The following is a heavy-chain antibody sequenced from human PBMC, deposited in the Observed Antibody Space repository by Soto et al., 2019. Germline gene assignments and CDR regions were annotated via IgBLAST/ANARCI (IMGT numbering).Heavy chain of an antibody. CDR1: GGTFSSYA. V-gene: IGHV1-69*13. CDR3: ARVDGSYSGFDY. Sequence: SVKVSCKASGGTFSSYAISWVRQAPGQGLEWMGGIIPIFGTANYAQKFQGRVTITADESTSTAYMELSSLRSEDTAVYYCARVDGSYSGFDYWGQETLVTVSS. D-gene: IGHD1-26*01. CDR2: IIPIFGTA. J-gene: IGHJ4*02.